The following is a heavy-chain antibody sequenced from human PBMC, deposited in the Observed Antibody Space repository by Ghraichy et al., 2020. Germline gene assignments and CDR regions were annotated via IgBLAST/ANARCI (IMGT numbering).Heavy chain of an antibody. J-gene: IGHJ5*02. CDR3: ARGHQGGWLVPLYNWFDP. CDR1: GGTFSSYA. CDR2: IIPIFGTA. V-gene: IGHV1-69*05. Sequence: SVKVSCKASGGTFSSYAISWVRQAPGQGLEWMGGIIPIFGTANYAQKFQGRVTITTDESTSTAYMELSSLRSEDTAVYYCARGHQGGWLVPLYNWFDPWGQGTLVTVSS. D-gene: IGHD6-19*01.